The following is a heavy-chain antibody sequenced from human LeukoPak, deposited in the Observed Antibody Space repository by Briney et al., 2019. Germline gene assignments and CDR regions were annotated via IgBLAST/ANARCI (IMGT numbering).Heavy chain of an antibody. CDR1: GFTFSSYA. Sequence: GGSLRLSCAASGFTFSSYAMSWVRQAPGKGLEWVSAISGTGGSTYYADSVKGRFTISRDNSKNTLYLQMNSLRAEDTAVYYCAKAYSGYDFLYYYYYYMDVWGKGTTVTVSS. CDR3: AKAYSGYDFLYYYYYYMDV. D-gene: IGHD5-12*01. J-gene: IGHJ6*03. CDR2: ISGTGGST. V-gene: IGHV3-23*01.